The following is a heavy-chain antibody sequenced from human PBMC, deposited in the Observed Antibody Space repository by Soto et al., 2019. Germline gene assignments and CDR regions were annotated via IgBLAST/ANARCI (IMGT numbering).Heavy chain of an antibody. CDR3: AKSSSDYVDAFDI. V-gene: IGHV3-30*18. CDR2: ISYDGSNK. Sequence: GGSLRLSCAASGFTFSSYGMHWVRQAPGKGLEWVAVISYDGSNKYYADSVKGRSTISRDNSKNTLYLQMNSLRAEDTAVYYCAKSSSDYVDAFDIWGQGTMVTVSS. J-gene: IGHJ3*02. CDR1: GFTFSSYG. D-gene: IGHD4-17*01.